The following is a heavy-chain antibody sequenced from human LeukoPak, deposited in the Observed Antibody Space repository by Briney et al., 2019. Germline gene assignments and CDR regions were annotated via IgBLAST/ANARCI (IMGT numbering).Heavy chain of an antibody. V-gene: IGHV1-46*01. CDR1: GYTFTSYY. Sequence: ASVKVSCKASGYTFTSYYMHWVRQAPGQGLEWMGIINPSGGSTSYAQKFQGRVTMTRDTSTSTVYMELSSLRSEDTAVYYCARDSSPYRPNYAMDVWGQGTTVTVSS. J-gene: IGHJ6*02. CDR3: ARDSSPYRPNYAMDV. D-gene: IGHD1-14*01. CDR2: INPSGGST.